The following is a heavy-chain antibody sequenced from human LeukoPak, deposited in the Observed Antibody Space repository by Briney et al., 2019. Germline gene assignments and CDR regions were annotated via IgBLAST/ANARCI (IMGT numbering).Heavy chain of an antibody. Sequence: GGSLRLSCAASGFTFSSYSMHWVRQAPGKGLEWVAVIWYDGSNKYYADSVKGRFTISRDNSKNTLYLQMNSLRAEDTAVYYCARDERWYYFDYWGQGTLVTVSS. CDR1: GFTFSSYS. CDR2: IWYDGSNK. V-gene: IGHV3-33*01. CDR3: ARDERWYYFDY. D-gene: IGHD6-13*01. J-gene: IGHJ4*02.